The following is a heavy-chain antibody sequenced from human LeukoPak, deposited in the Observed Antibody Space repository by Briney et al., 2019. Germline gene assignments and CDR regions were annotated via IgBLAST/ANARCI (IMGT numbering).Heavy chain of an antibody. J-gene: IGHJ4*02. CDR3: ARDRVLGEGS. V-gene: IGHV4-30-2*01. D-gene: IGHD3-10*01. CDR2: IYHSGST. CDR1: DGSISSGGYY. Sequence: SETLSLTCTVSDGSISSGGYYWSWIRQPPGKGLEWIGYIYHSGSTYYNPSLKSRVTISVDRSKNQFSLKLSSVTAADTAVYYCARDRVLGEGSWGQGTLVTVSS.